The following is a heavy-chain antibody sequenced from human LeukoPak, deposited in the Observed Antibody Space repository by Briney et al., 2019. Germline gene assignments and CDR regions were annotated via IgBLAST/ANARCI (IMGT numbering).Heavy chain of an antibody. Sequence: ASVKVSCKASGYTFTGYYMHWVRQAPAQGLEWMGWINPNSGGTNYAQKFQGRVTMTRDTSISTAYMELSRMRSDDTAVYYCARVLDGDAFDIWRQGTMVTVFS. CDR2: INPNSGGT. CDR1: GYTFTGYY. V-gene: IGHV1-2*02. J-gene: IGHJ3*02. CDR3: ARVLDGDAFDI. D-gene: IGHD1-1*01.